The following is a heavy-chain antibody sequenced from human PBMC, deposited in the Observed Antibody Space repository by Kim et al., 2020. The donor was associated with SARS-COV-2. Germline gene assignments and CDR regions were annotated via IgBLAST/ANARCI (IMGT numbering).Heavy chain of an antibody. D-gene: IGHD3-22*01. Sequence: GGSLRLSCVASEFSVSNKYLSWVRQAPGKGLEWVSVIYTVGGTYYADSVKGRFTISRDNSKNTLYLQMNSLRAEDTALYYCARGGGYYDSSGVKVFYYGMDVWGQGTTVTVSS. CDR2: IYTVGGT. CDR1: EFSVSNKY. J-gene: IGHJ6*02. V-gene: IGHV3-53*01. CDR3: ARGGGYYDSSGVKVFYYGMDV.